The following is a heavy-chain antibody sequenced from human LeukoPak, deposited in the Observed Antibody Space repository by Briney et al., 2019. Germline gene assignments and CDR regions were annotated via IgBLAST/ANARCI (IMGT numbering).Heavy chain of an antibody. Sequence: GGSLRLSCTASGSTFSDSYMTWIRQAPGKGLEWVSYISSSGSTIYYADSVKGRFTISRDNAKNSLYLQMNSLRAEDTAVYYCAELGITMIGGVWGKGTTVTISS. CDR1: GSTFSDSY. J-gene: IGHJ6*04. CDR2: ISSSGSTI. D-gene: IGHD3-10*02. V-gene: IGHV3-11*04. CDR3: AELGITMIGGV.